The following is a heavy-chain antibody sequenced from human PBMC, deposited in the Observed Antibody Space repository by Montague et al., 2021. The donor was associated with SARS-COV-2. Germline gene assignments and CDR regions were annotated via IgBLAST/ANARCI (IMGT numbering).Heavy chain of an antibody. J-gene: IGHJ6*03. CDR3: ASSYYYGSGTYVYNYYMDV. CDR2: ISYSGRT. V-gene: IGHV4-39*01. CDR1: GSSVSSSPYY. D-gene: IGHD3-10*01. Sequence: SDTLSLTCTVSGSSVSSSPYYWSWIRQPPGRGLEWVGSISYSGRTYFSPSLKSRLTISVDSSENQFSLRLSSVTAADTAVYYCASSYYYGSGTYVYNYYMDVWGKGTTVTVSS.